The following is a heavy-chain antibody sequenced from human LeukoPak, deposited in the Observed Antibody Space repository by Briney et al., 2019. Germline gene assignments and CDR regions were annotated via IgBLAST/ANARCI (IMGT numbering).Heavy chain of an antibody. Sequence: SETLSLTCTVSGGSISSSSYYWGWIHQPPGKGLEWIGSIYYSGSTYYNPSLKSRVTISVDTSKNQFSLKLSSVTAADTAVYYCARDSLSSSSGRGYWGQGTLVTVSS. CDR3: ARDSLSSSSGRGY. J-gene: IGHJ4*02. D-gene: IGHD1-26*01. CDR2: IYYSGST. CDR1: GGSISSSSYY. V-gene: IGHV4-39*07.